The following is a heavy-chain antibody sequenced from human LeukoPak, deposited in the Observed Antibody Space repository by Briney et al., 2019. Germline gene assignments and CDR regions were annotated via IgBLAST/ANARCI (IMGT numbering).Heavy chain of an antibody. CDR3: AVDYYDSSGYFDY. D-gene: IGHD3-22*01. J-gene: IGHJ4*02. CDR1: GGSISSYY. Sequence: PSETLSLTCTVSGGSISSYYWSWIRQPPGKGLEWIGYIYYSGSTNYNPSLKSRVTISVDTSKNQFSLKLSSVTAADTAVYYCAVDYYDSSGYFDYWGQGTLVTVSS. V-gene: IGHV4-59*01. CDR2: IYYSGST.